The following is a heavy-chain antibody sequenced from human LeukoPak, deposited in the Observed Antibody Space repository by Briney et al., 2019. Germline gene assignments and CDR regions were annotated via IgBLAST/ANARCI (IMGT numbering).Heavy chain of an antibody. V-gene: IGHV3-30-3*01. CDR1: GFTFSSYA. Sequence: GGPLRLSCAASGFTFSSYAMHWLRQAPGKGLEWVAVISYDGSNKYYADSVKGRFTISRDNSKNTLYLQMTSLRAEDTAVYYCARASSGYSSSWLDYWGQGTLVTVSS. CDR2: ISYDGSNK. D-gene: IGHD6-13*01. CDR3: ARASSGYSSSWLDY. J-gene: IGHJ4*02.